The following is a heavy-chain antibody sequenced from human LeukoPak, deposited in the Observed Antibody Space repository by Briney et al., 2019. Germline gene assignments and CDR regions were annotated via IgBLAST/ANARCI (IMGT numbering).Heavy chain of an antibody. D-gene: IGHD3-10*01. V-gene: IGHV3-23*01. CDR2: ISGSGGST. J-gene: IGHJ6*02. Sequence: GGSLRLSCAASGFTFSSYAMSWVRQAPGKGLEWVSAISGSGGSTYYADSVKGRFTISRDNSKNTLYLQMNSLRAEDTAVYYCAKDRPNYYGSGSYYNVQFWKYCYYYYGMDVWGQGTTVTVSS. CDR1: GFTFSSYA. CDR3: AKDRPNYYGSGSYYNVQFWKYCYYYYGMDV.